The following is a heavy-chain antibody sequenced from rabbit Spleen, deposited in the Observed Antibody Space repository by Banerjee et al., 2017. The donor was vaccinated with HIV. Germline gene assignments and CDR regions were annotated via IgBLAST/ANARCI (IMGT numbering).Heavy chain of an antibody. CDR2: INAVTGKA. J-gene: IGHJ6*01. CDR3: ARDTGSSFSTYGMDL. V-gene: IGHV1S40*01. CDR1: GFSFSSGYY. Sequence: QSLEESGGDLVKPGASLTLTCTASGFSFSSGYYMCWVRQAPGKGLEWIACINAVTGKAVYASWAKGRFTFSKTSSTTVTLQMTSLTAADTATYFCARDTGSSFSTYGMDLWGPGTLVTVS. D-gene: IGHD8-1*01.